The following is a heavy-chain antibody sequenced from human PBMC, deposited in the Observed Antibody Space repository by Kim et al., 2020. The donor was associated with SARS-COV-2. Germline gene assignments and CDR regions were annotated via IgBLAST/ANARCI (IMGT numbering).Heavy chain of an antibody. J-gene: IGHJ4*02. CDR1: GYTFTSHY. Sequence: ASVKVSCKPSGYTFTSHYIHWVRQAPGQGLEWIGKIDPSDGSTNFAQKFQGRVTVARDTSTDTLYMDINSLTSVDTAVYYCARDGAAGIDHWGQGTLVIV. CDR3: ARDGAAGIDH. V-gene: IGHV1-46*01. D-gene: IGHD3-10*01. CDR2: IDPSDGST.